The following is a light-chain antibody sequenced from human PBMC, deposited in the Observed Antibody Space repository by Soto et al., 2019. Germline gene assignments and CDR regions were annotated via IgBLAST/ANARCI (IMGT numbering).Light chain of an antibody. Sequence: DIVMTQSPDSLAVSLGERATINCKSSQSVLYSSNNKNYLAWYQQKPGQPPKLLIYWASTRESGVPDRFSGSGSGTDFTLTISSLQAEAVAVYDCQQYYSTPTWTFGQGTKVEIK. CDR1: QSVLYSSNNKNY. J-gene: IGKJ1*01. CDR2: WAS. V-gene: IGKV4-1*01. CDR3: QQYYSTPTWT.